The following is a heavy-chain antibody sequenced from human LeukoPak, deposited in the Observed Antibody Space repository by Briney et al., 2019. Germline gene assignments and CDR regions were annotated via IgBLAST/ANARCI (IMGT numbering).Heavy chain of an antibody. CDR1: GFTFSNYA. V-gene: IGHV3-23*01. J-gene: IGHJ4*02. CDR3: AKDARAYSSGWYGY. D-gene: IGHD6-19*01. Sequence: GGSLRLSCAASGFTFSNYAVSWVRQAPGKGLECVSAISGSGGSTYYADSVKGRFTISRDNSKNTLYLQMNSLRAEDTAVYYCAKDARAYSSGWYGYWGQGTLVTVSS. CDR2: ISGSGGST.